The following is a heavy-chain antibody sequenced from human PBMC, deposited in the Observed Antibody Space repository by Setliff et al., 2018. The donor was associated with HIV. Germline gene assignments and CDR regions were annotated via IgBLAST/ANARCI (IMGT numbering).Heavy chain of an antibody. D-gene: IGHD4-4*01. CDR1: GGSISSSSYY. Sequence: PSETLSLTCTVSGGSISSSSYYWGWIRQPPGKGLDWIGSIYHSGSTYYNPSLKSRLTISLDTSKNKFSLKLSSVTAADTAVYYCAREPDYSNYYWFDPWGQGTLVTVSS. V-gene: IGHV4-39*07. J-gene: IGHJ5*02. CDR2: IYHSGST. CDR3: AREPDYSNYYWFDP.